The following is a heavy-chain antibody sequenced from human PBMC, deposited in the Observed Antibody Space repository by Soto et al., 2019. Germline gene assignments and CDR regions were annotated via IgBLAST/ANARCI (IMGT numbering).Heavy chain of an antibody. Sequence: TLSLTCTVSGGSISSCGYYWSWIRQHPVKGLEWIGYIYYSGSTYYNPSLKSRVTISVDTSKNQFSLKLSSVTAADTAVYYCARDRAATGLDYWGQGTLVTVSS. CDR3: ARDRAATGLDY. CDR2: IYYSGST. V-gene: IGHV4-31*03. D-gene: IGHD4-17*01. J-gene: IGHJ4*02. CDR1: GGSISSCGYY.